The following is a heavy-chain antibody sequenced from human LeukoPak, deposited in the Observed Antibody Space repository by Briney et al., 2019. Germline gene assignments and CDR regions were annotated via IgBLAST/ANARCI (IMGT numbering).Heavy chain of an antibody. J-gene: IGHJ4*02. CDR1: GFTFSSYS. CDR3: VQQLVSTY. Sequence: GGSVRLSCAASGFTFSSYSMNWVRQAPGKGLEWVSPISSSISYTYYADSVKGRFTISRDNSKNSLYLQMNSLRADDTAVYYGVQQLVSTYWGQGTLVTVSS. CDR2: ISSSISYT. V-gene: IGHV3-21*01. D-gene: IGHD6-13*01.